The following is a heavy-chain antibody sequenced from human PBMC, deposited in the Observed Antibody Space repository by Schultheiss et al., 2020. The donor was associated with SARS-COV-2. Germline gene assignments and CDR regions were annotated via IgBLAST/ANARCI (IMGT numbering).Heavy chain of an antibody. V-gene: IGHV3-7*01. CDR2: INQDGSEK. CDR1: GFTFSSYS. J-gene: IGHJ4*02. Sequence: GGSLRLSCAASGFTFSSYSMNWVRQAPGKGLEWVANINQDGSEKNYVDSVKGRFTISRDNAKNSLYLQMNSLSAEDTAVYYCARTRYCSSGRCYSDYWGQGTLVTVSS. CDR3: ARTRYCSSGRCYSDY. D-gene: IGHD2-15*01.